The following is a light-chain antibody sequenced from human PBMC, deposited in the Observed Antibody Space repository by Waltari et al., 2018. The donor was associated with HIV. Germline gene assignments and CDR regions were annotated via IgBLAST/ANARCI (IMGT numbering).Light chain of an antibody. J-gene: IGKJ1*01. CDR1: QSLLYTDGKTY. V-gene: IGKV2D-29*02. CDR3: VQSINFWT. CDR2: EAS. Sequence: DIVVTQTPLFLSVTPGQPASISCKSSQSLLYTDGKTYLYWYLQKAGQSPQLLIYEASNRFSGVRDRFSGSGSGTDFTLNISRVEAEDVGVYYCVQSINFWTFGQGTRVEMK.